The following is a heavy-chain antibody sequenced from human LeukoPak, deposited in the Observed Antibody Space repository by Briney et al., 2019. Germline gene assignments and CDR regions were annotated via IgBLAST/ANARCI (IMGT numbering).Heavy chain of an antibody. D-gene: IGHD3-3*01. V-gene: IGHV3-23*01. CDR2: ISDSGGST. Sequence: GGSLRLSCAASGFTFSSYAMSWVRQAPGKGLEWVSAISDSGGSTDYADSVKGRFTISRDNSKNTLNLQMNSLGAEDTAVYYCAKSSIMIFGVSTPDYWGQGTLVTVSS. CDR1: GFTFSSYA. J-gene: IGHJ4*02. CDR3: AKSSIMIFGVSTPDY.